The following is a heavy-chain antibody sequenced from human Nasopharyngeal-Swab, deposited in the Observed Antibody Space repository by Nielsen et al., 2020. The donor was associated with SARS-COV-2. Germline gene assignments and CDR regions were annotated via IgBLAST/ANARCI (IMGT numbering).Heavy chain of an antibody. D-gene: IGHD3-22*01. CDR1: GFTFSSYS. V-gene: IGHV3-21*01. CDR2: ISSSSSYI. CDR3: ATAFGVTMISPCNY. J-gene: IGHJ4*02. Sequence: GESMKISCAASGFTFSSYSMNWVRQAPGKGPEWVSSISSSSSYIYYADSVKGRFTISRDNAKNSLYLQMNSLRAEDTAVYYCATAFGVTMISPCNYWVQGTLVTVSS.